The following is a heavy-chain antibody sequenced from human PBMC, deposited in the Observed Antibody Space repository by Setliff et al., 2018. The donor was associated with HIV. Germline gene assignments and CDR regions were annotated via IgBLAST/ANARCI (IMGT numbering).Heavy chain of an antibody. D-gene: IGHD3-3*01. J-gene: IGHJ6*03. CDR3: ARGGTIFGVVISNYYYMDV. CDR1: GYTFTGYY. V-gene: IGHV1-2*02. CDR2: INPNSGDT. Sequence: GASVKVSCKASGYTFTGYYMHWVRQAPGQGLEWMGWINPNSGDTNYAQKFQGRVTMTRDTSISTAYMELSRLRSDDTAVYYCARGGTIFGVVISNYYYMDVWGKGTTVTVSS.